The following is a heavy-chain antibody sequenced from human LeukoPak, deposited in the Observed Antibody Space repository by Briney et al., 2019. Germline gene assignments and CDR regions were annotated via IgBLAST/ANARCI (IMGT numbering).Heavy chain of an antibody. Sequence: ASVKVSCKASGYTFTSYAISCVRQAPGQARELMAWISAYNGNTNYAQKLQGRVTMTTDTSTSTAYMELRSLRSDDTAVYYCARERPGYSSSWYNDYWGQGTLVTVSS. CDR3: ARERPGYSSSWYNDY. V-gene: IGHV1-18*01. J-gene: IGHJ4*02. D-gene: IGHD6-13*01. CDR2: ISAYNGNT. CDR1: GYTFTSYA.